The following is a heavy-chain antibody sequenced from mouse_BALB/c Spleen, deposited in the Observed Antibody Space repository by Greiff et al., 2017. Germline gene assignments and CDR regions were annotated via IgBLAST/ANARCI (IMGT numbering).Heavy chain of an antibody. D-gene: IGHD1-1*01. J-gene: IGHJ1*01. V-gene: IGHV1S81*02. CDR3: TRGGHYYGSSSRYWYFDV. Sequence: QVQLQQSGAELVKPGASVKLSCKASGYTFTSYYMYWVKQRPGQGLEWIGGINPSNGGTNFNEKFKSKATLTVDKSSSTAYMQLSSLTSEDSAVYYCTRGGHYYGSSSRYWYFDVWGAGTTVTVSS. CDR1: GYTFTSYY. CDR2: INPSNGGT.